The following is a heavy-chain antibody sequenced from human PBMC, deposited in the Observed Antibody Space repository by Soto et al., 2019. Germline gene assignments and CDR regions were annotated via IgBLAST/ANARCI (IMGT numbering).Heavy chain of an antibody. Sequence: EVQLVESGGGLVKPGGSLRLSCAASGFTFSSYSMNWVRQAPGKGLEWVSSISSSSSYIYYADSVKGRFNISRDNAKNSLYLQMNSLRAEDTAVYYCARSWNYYYYYGMDVWGQGTTVTVSS. V-gene: IGHV3-21*01. CDR3: ARSWNYYYYYGMDV. D-gene: IGHD3-3*01. J-gene: IGHJ6*02. CDR1: GFTFSSYS. CDR2: ISSSSSYI.